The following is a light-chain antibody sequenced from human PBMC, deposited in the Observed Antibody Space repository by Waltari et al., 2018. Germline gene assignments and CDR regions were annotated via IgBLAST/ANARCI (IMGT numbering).Light chain of an antibody. CDR1: EDIGTY. CDR2: AAS. Sequence: DIVMTQSPSSMSASVGDRITMTCRASEDIGTYLAWYQQKPGEAPQLLISAASILQSGVPSRFSGSGSGTDFTLTSSSLLPEDFATYFCQQADSFPLTFGGGTKVEVK. J-gene: IGKJ4*01. V-gene: IGKV1-12*01. CDR3: QQADSFPLT.